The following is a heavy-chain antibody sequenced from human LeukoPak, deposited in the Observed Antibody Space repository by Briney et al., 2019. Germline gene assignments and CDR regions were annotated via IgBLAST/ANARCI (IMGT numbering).Heavy chain of an antibody. J-gene: IGHJ4*02. CDR3: ARGHHSESYKADY. CDR1: GFTVSSNY. D-gene: IGHD3-10*01. Sequence: GGSLRLSCAASGFTVSSNYMSWVRQAPGKGLEWVSVMFRGANTYYADSVKGRFTISRDNSKNTLYLQMNSLRAEDTAVYYCARGHHSESYKADYWGQGTLVTV. CDR2: MFRGANT. V-gene: IGHV3-53*01.